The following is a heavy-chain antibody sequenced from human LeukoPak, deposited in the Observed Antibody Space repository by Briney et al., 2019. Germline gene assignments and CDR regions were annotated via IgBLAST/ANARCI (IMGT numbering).Heavy chain of an antibody. Sequence: SVKVSCKASGGTFSSYAISWVRQAPGQGLEWMGGIIPIFGTANYAQKFQGRVTITADESTSTAYMELSRLRSDDTAVYYCARQYYDILTGYYPGPYGMDVWGQGTTVTVSS. CDR2: IIPIFGTA. CDR3: ARQYYDILTGYYPGPYGMDV. D-gene: IGHD3-9*01. J-gene: IGHJ6*02. V-gene: IGHV1-69*13. CDR1: GGTFSSYA.